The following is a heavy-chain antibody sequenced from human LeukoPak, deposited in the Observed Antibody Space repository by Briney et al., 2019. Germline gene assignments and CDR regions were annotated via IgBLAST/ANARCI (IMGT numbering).Heavy chain of an antibody. CDR1: GGSFSGYY. D-gene: IGHD3-22*01. CDR3: ARRYYERPTEV. Sequence: SETLSLTCAVYGGSFSGYYWGWIRQPPGKGLEWIGEINHSGSTNYNPSLKSRVTISVDTSKNQFSLKLTSVTAADTAVYYCARRYYERPTEVWSKGTTVTVSS. V-gene: IGHV4-34*01. J-gene: IGHJ6*04. CDR2: INHSGST.